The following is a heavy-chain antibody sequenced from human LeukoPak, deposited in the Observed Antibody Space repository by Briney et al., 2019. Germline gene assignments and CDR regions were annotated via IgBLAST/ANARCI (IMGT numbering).Heavy chain of an antibody. V-gene: IGHV4-39*07. CDR2: IYYSGTT. J-gene: IGHJ5*02. CDR1: GDSISTTSYF. Sequence: KTSETLSLTCTVSGDSISTTSYFWAWIRQPPGGGLRGIASIYYSGTTYYKSSLKSRVTISIERTKNQFYLNLRSLTAADTALYFCARVYSSTHNWFDTWGQGTQVTVSS. CDR3: ARVYSSTHNWFDT. D-gene: IGHD2-2*01.